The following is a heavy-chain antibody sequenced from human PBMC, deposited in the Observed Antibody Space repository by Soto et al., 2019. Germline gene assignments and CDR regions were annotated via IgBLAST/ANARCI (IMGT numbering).Heavy chain of an antibody. CDR1: GFTFSSYG. Sequence: PGGSLRLSCAASGFTFSSYGMHWVRQAPGKGLEWVAVISYDGSNKYYADSVKGRFTISRDNSKNTLYLQMNSLRAEDTAVYYCAKDYVPREWIQLWPIDYWGQGTLVTVSS. CDR3: AKDYVPREWIQLWPIDY. CDR2: ISYDGSNK. J-gene: IGHJ4*02. D-gene: IGHD5-18*01. V-gene: IGHV3-30*18.